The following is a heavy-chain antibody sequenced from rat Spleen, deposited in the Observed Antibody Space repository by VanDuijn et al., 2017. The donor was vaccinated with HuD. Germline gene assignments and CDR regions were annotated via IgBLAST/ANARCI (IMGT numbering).Heavy chain of an antibody. V-gene: IGHV2-6*01. D-gene: IGHD1-10*01. CDR3: ARQGYNNYFDY. Sequence: QVQLKESGPGLVQPSQTLSLTCSVSGFSLTGNNIYWVRQPPGKGLEWIAAISSGGSTYYNSALKSRLSISRDTSKSQVFLKMNSLQPEDTGTYYCARQGYNNYFDYWGQGVMVTVSS. CDR2: ISSGGST. CDR1: GFSLTGNN. J-gene: IGHJ2*01.